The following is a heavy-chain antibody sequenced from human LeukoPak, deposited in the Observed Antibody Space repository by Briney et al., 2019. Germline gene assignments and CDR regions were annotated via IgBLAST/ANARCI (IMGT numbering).Heavy chain of an antibody. CDR2: INHSGST. CDR3: ARWPGWLQFGYYFDY. J-gene: IGHJ4*02. CDR1: GGSFSGYY. D-gene: IGHD5-24*01. Sequence: SETLSLTCAVYGGSFSGYYWSWIRQPPGKRLEWIGEINHSGSTNYNPSLKSRVTISVDTSKNQFSLKLSSVTAADTAVYYCARWPGWLQFGYYFDYWGQGTLVTVSS. V-gene: IGHV4-34*01.